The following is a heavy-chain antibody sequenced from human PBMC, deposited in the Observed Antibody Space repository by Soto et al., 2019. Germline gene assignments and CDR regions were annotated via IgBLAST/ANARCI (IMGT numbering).Heavy chain of an antibody. Sequence: AGGTIRRSGAPGRLAFGIYTVTWVRQAAVTGLERVPSISSRSSCIYDADPGKGRFTISGDNAKNSLYLQMNSLRAEDTAVYYCARFPLPSIAARMGRDYYGMSVCGQGT. CDR2: ISSRSSCI. CDR3: ARFPLPSIAARMGRDYYGMSV. CDR1: RLAFGIYT. D-gene: IGHD6-6*01. J-gene: IGHJ6*01. V-gene: IGHV3-21*01.